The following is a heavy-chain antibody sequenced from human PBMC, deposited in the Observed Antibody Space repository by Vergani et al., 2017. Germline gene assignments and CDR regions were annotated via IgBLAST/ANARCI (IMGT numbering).Heavy chain of an antibody. CDR1: GFTLSNYD. D-gene: IGHD3-9*01. Sequence: QVQLVESGGGVVQRGGSLRLSCATSGFTLSNYDMQWIRQGPGKGLEFVAFIQFDGSNQYYADSVKGRFTLSRDFSKNTLYLQMNSLRTDDTATYYCAKDLDDILTGPFDYWGQGTLVTVSS. V-gene: IGHV3-30*02. J-gene: IGHJ4*02. CDR2: IQFDGSNQ. CDR3: AKDLDDILTGPFDY.